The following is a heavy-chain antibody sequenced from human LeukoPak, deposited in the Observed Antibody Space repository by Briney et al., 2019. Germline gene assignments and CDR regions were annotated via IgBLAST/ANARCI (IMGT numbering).Heavy chain of an antibody. V-gene: IGHV1-69*13. J-gene: IGHJ6*02. CDR3: ARGTYYDFWSAFYV. D-gene: IGHD3-3*01. CDR2: IIPIFGTA. Sequence: SVKVSCKASGGTFSSYAISWVRQAPGQGLEWMGGIIPIFGTANYAQKFQGRVTITADESTSAAYMELSSLRSEDTAVYYCARGTYYDFWSAFYVWGQGTTVTVSS. CDR1: GGTFSSYA.